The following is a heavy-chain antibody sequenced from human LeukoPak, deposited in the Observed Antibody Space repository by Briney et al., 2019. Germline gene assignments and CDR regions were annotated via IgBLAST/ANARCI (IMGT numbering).Heavy chain of an antibody. CDR3: ARENRKKQQLGNAFDI. J-gene: IGHJ3*02. CDR2: ISTYNGNT. V-gene: IGHV1-18*01. Sequence: GASVKDSCKTSGYPFTNFGISWVRQAPGQGLEYMGWISTYNGNTEYAQKFQGRVTMTTDTSTSTANMELRSLRSDDTAVYYCARENRKKQQLGNAFDIWGQGTMVTVSS. CDR1: GYPFTNFG. D-gene: IGHD6-13*01.